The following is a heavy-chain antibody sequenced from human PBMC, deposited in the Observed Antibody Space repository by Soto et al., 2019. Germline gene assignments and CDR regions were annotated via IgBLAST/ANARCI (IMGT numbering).Heavy chain of an antibody. CDR2: ISGSDGKT. J-gene: IGHJ4*02. D-gene: IGHD3-3*01. Sequence: SLRLSCAASGFSFGSYARSWVRQAPGKGLEWVSTISGSDGKTFYADFVKGRFSISRDTSQSTLYLQMNSLRADDTAMYYCARWSYLDYWGQGTRVTVSS. CDR1: GFSFGSYA. CDR3: ARWSYLDY. V-gene: IGHV3-23*01.